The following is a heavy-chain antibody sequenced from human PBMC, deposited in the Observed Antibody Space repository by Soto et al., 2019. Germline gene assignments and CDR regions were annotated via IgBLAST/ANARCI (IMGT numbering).Heavy chain of an antibody. CDR3: ARLYYDSSGYGHDAFDI. D-gene: IGHD3-22*01. V-gene: IGHV1-69*13. Sequence: ASVKVSCKASGGTFSSYAISWVRQAPGQGLEWMGGIIPIFGTANYAQKFQGRVTITADESRSTAYMELSSLRSEDTAVYYCARLYYDSSGYGHDAFDIWGQGTMVTVSS. CDR2: IIPIFGTA. J-gene: IGHJ3*02. CDR1: GGTFSSYA.